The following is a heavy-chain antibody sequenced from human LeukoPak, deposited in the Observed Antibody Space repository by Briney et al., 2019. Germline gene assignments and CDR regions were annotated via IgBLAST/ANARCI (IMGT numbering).Heavy chain of an antibody. V-gene: IGHV1-46*01. Sequence: ASVKVSCKASGYTFASYYMHWVRQAPGQGLEWMGIINPSGGSTRYAQKFQGRVTMTRDTSTSTVYMELSSLRSEDTAVYYCARGQLTDDLDYWGQGTLVTVSS. J-gene: IGHJ4*02. D-gene: IGHD1-14*01. CDR2: INPSGGST. CDR1: GYTFASYY. CDR3: ARGQLTDDLDY.